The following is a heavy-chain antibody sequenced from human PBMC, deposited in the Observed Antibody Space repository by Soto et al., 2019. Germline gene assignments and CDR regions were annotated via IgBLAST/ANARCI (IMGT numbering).Heavy chain of an antibody. CDR1: GGTFSSFA. J-gene: IGHJ6*02. Sequence: QVQLVQSGAEVKKPGSSVTVSCKASGGTFSSFAISWVRQAPGQGLEWVGGFVPVSGIVTIAQSFQGRVKVSADGSPSTVYMELTSLRSEDTAVYYCVTEVYGDYGEGVYDYYGMNVWGQGTTVIVTS. CDR3: VTEVYGDYGEGVYDYYGMNV. CDR2: FVPVSGIV. D-gene: IGHD4-17*01. V-gene: IGHV1-69*01.